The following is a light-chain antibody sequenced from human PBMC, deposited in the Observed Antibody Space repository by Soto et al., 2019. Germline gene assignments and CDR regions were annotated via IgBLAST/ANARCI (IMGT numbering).Light chain of an antibody. Sequence: QSALTQPPSASGSPGQSVIISCTGTRSDVGGYNYVSWHQQHPGRPPRLLIYEVFKRPSGVPDRFSGSKSGNMASLTVSGLQAEDEAVYFCSSYAGSKFWVFGGGTKLTVL. CDR1: RSDVGGYNY. V-gene: IGLV2-8*01. CDR3: SSYAGSKFWV. J-gene: IGLJ3*02. CDR2: EVF.